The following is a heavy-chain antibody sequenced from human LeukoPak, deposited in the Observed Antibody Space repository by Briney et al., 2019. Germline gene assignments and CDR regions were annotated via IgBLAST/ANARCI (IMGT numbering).Heavy chain of an antibody. CDR2: IKQDGSEK. V-gene: IGHV3-7*01. D-gene: IGHD6-19*01. Sequence: GGSLRLSCAASGFTFSSYWMSWVRQAPGKGLEWVANIKQDGSEKYYVDSVKGRFTISRDNAKNSLYLQMNSLRAEDTAVYYCARIRPVAGMRSRAFLEPKFDPWGQGTLVTVSS. CDR3: ARIRPVAGMRSRAFLEPKFDP. J-gene: IGHJ5*02. CDR1: GFTFSSYW.